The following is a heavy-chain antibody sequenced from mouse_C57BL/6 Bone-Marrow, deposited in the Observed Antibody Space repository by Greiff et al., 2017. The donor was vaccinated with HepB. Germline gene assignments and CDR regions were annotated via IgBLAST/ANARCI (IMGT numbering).Heavy chain of an antibody. CDR3: ARQPGTFYAMDY. CDR2: ISNGGGST. Sequence: EVKVEESGGGLVQPGGSLKLSCAASGFTFSDYYMYWVRQTPEKRLEWVAYISNGGGSTYYPDTVKGRFTISRDNAKNTLYLQMSRLKSEDTAMYYCARQPGTFYAMDYWGQGTSVTVSS. J-gene: IGHJ4*01. CDR1: GFTFSDYY. V-gene: IGHV5-12*01. D-gene: IGHD3-3*01.